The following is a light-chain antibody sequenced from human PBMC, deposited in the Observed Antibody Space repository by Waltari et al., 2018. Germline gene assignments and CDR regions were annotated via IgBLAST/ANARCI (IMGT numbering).Light chain of an antibody. J-gene: IGLJ3*02. V-gene: IGLV2-14*03. CDR1: ATDIGGYNY. Sequence: QSALTQPASVSGSPGQSITISCTGTATDIGGYNYVSWYQQHPGKAPKLVIFDVSSRPSGISYRFSASKFGNTASLTISGLQPDDEADYYCCSFTSSSTWVFGGGTKLTV. CDR3: CSFTSSSTWV. CDR2: DVS.